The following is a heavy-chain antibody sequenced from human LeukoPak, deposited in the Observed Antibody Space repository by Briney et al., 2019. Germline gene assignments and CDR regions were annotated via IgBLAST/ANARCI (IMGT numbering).Heavy chain of an antibody. CDR2: INSDGSST. J-gene: IGHJ4*02. CDR1: GSTFSSYW. Sequence: PGGSLRLSCAASGSTFSSYWMHWVRQAPGKGLVWVSRINSDGSSTSYADSVKGRFTISRDNAKNTLYLQMNSLRAEDTAVYYCARDGYSSGWYGLDYWGQGTLVTVSS. D-gene: IGHD6-19*01. CDR3: ARDGYSSGWYGLDY. V-gene: IGHV3-74*01.